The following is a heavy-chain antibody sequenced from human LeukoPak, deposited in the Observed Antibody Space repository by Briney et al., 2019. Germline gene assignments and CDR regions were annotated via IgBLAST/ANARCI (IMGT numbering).Heavy chain of an antibody. CDR2: IKQDGSEK. J-gene: IGHJ5*02. CDR3: ARDDCSSISCYHNWFDP. CDR1: GFTFSSYW. V-gene: IGHV3-7*01. Sequence: GGSLRLFCAASGFTFSSYWMIWVRQAPGKGLEGVANIKQDGSEKYYVDSVKGRFTISRDNAKNSLYLQMNSLTAEDTAVYYCARDDCSSISCYHNWFDPWGQGTLVTVSS. D-gene: IGHD2-2*01.